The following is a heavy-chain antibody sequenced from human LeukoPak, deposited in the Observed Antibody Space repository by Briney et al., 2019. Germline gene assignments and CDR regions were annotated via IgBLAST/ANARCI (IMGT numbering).Heavy chain of an antibody. V-gene: IGHV4-39*07. Sequence: LETLSLTCTVSGGSITSTSYYWAWIRQPPGKGLEWIGNIYYSGSTNYNPSLKSRVTISVDTSKNQFSLKLSSVTAADTAVYYCARTYDFWSDRGTEDYFDYWGQGTLVTVSS. CDR3: ARTYDFWSDRGTEDYFDY. CDR1: GGSITSTSYY. J-gene: IGHJ4*02. CDR2: IYYSGST. D-gene: IGHD3-3*01.